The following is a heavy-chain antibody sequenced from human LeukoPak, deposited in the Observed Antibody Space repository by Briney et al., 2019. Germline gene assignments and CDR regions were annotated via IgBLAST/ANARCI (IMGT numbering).Heavy chain of an antibody. CDR2: ILPMFGTA. J-gene: IGHJ3*02. CDR3: ANTRYCSGGSCFAFDI. CDR1: GGTFSSYA. Sequence: SVKVSCKASGGTFSSYAISWVRPAPGQGLEWMGGILPMFGTANYAQKFQGRVTITADESTSTPYMELSSLRSEDTAVYYCANTRYCSGGSCFAFDIWGQGTMVTVSS. D-gene: IGHD2-15*01. V-gene: IGHV1-69*01.